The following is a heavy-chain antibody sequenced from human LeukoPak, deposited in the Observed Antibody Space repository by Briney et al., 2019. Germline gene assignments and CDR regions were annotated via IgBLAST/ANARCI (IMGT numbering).Heavy chain of an antibody. CDR1: GGSISSGGYY. V-gene: IGHV4-31*03. CDR3: AREGIPDWFDP. J-gene: IGHJ5*02. Sequence: SETLSLTCTVPGGSISSGGYYWSWIRQHPGKGLEWIGYIYYSGSTYYNPSLKSRVTISVDTSKNQFSLKLSSVTAADTAVYYCAREGIPDWFDPWGQGTLVTVSS. D-gene: IGHD2-21*01. CDR2: IYYSGST.